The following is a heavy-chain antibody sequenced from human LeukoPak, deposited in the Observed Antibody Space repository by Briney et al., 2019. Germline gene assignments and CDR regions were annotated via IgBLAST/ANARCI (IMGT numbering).Heavy chain of an antibody. CDR1: GYSFTSYW. CDR2: IYPGDSDT. Sequence: GESLKISCKGSGYSFTSYWIGWVRQMPGKGLEWMGIIYPGDSDTRYSPSFQGQVTTSADKSISTAYLQWSSLKASDTAMYYCARRVDYGGNSRAFDIWGQGTMVTVSS. J-gene: IGHJ3*02. V-gene: IGHV5-51*01. CDR3: ARRVDYGGNSRAFDI. D-gene: IGHD4-23*01.